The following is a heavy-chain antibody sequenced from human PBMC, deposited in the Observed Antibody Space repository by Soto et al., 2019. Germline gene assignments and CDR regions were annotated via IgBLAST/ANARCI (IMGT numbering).Heavy chain of an antibody. D-gene: IGHD5-12*01. Sequence: PSQTLSLTCAISGDSVSSNSAAWNWIRQSPSRGLEWLGRTYYRSKWYNDYAVSVKSRITINPDTSKNQFSLQLNSVTPEDTAVYYCAREVVATKGYYYYYMDVWGKGTTVTVSS. CDR1: GDSVSSNSAA. J-gene: IGHJ6*03. CDR2: TYYRSKWYN. V-gene: IGHV6-1*01. CDR3: AREVVATKGYYYYYMDV.